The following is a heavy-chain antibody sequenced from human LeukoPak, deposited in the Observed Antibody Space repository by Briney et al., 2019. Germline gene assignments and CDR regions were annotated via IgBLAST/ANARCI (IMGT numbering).Heavy chain of an antibody. CDR1: GYTFTSYG. CDR2: ISGYNGNT. J-gene: IGHJ3*02. D-gene: IGHD3-22*01. Sequence: ASVKVSCKASGYTFTSYGISWVRQAPGQGLEWMGWISGYNGNTNYAQKLQGRVTITADKSTSTAYMELSSLRSEDTAVYYCATRREYYYDSSTFDIWGQGTMVTVSS. V-gene: IGHV1-18*01. CDR3: ATRREYYYDSSTFDI.